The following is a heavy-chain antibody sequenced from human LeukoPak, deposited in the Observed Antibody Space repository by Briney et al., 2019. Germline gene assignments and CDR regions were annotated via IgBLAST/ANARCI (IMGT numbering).Heavy chain of an antibody. J-gene: IGHJ4*02. V-gene: IGHV3-15*01. CDR1: GFTVSYKY. CDR3: TTATKSGTYSRGY. Sequence: GGSLRLSCAVSGFTVSYKYMSWVRQAPGKGLEWVGRIKSKTDGGTTDYAAPVKGRFTISRDDSKNTLYLQMNSLKTEDTAVYYCTTATKSGTYSRGYWGQGTLVTVSS. D-gene: IGHD1-26*01. CDR2: IKSKTDGGTT.